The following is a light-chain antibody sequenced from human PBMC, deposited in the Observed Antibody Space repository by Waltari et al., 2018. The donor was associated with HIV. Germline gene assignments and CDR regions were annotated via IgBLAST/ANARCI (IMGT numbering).Light chain of an antibody. CDR1: SGNIGKYNL. V-gene: IGLV2-23*02. CDR3: CSYAGTQNFFL. Sequence: QSALTQEASVSGSLGLSITISCNGTSGNIGKYNLVSWYQQHPGKAPKLLIYEVTTRPSGISSRFSGSKSDTTASLTISGLQAEDEADYFCCSYAGTQNFFLFGSGT. CDR2: EVT. J-gene: IGLJ1*01.